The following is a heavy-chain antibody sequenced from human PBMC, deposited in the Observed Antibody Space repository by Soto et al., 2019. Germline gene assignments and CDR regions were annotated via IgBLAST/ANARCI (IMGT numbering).Heavy chain of an antibody. CDR3: ARGLYCSSTSCRNKWFDP. CDR2: INPNSGGT. V-gene: IGHV1-2*04. Sequence: ASVKVSCKASGYTFTGYYMHWVRQAPGQGLEWMGWINPNSGGTNYAQKFQGWVTMTRDTSISTAYMELSRLRSDDTAVYYCARGLYCSSTSCRNKWFDPWGQGTLVTVS. D-gene: IGHD2-2*01. J-gene: IGHJ5*02. CDR1: GYTFTGYY.